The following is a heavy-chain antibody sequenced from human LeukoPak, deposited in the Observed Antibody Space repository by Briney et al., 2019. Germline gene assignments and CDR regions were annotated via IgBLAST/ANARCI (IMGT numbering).Heavy chain of an antibody. V-gene: IGHV3-48*01. CDR1: GFTFSRYR. D-gene: IGHD3-10*01. Sequence: QAGGSLRLSCAASGFTFSRYRMSWVRQAPGKGLEWVSYISSGSSTMFYADSVKGRFTISRDNSKNTLYLQMNSLRAEDTAVYYCARDRYYYGSGGELDYWGQGTLVTVSS. J-gene: IGHJ4*02. CDR2: ISSGSSTM. CDR3: ARDRYYYGSGGELDY.